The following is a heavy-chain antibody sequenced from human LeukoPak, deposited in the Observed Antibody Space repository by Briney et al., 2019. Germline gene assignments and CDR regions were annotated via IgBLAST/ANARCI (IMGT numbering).Heavy chain of an antibody. CDR2: IYHSGST. V-gene: IGHV4-38-2*02. J-gene: IGHJ3*02. CDR3: ARVSMVADAFDI. D-gene: IGHD3-10*01. CDR1: GGSISSYY. Sequence: SETLSLTCTVSGGSISSYYWSWIRQPPGKGLEWIGSIYHSGSTYYNPSLKSRVTISVDTSKNQFSLKLSSVTAADTAVYYCARVSMVADAFDIWGQGTMVTVSS.